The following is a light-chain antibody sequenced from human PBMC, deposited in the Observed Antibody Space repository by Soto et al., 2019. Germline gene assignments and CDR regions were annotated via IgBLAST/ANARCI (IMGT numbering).Light chain of an antibody. V-gene: IGKV3-15*01. Sequence: EIVMTQSPATLSVSPGERATLSCRTSQSVSTNLAWYQQKPGQAPRLLIYGASTRATGIPARFSGSGSGTEFTLTISSLQSEDFAVYYCQQNSNWPEAFGQGTKVDI. CDR3: QQNSNWPEA. J-gene: IGKJ1*01. CDR1: QSVSTN. CDR2: GAS.